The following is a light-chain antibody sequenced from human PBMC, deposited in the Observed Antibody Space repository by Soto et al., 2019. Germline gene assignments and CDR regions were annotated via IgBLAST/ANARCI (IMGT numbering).Light chain of an antibody. J-gene: IGLJ2*01. V-gene: IGLV2-8*01. CDR3: SSSAGINNVI. CDR1: SSDVGGYDY. Sequence: QSALTQPPSASGSPGQSVTISCTGTSSDVGGYDYVSWYQQQSGEAPKLIIYEVTNRPSGVPDRFSGSKSGNTASLTVSGLQDADEADYYCSSSAGINNVIFGAGTKLTVL. CDR2: EVT.